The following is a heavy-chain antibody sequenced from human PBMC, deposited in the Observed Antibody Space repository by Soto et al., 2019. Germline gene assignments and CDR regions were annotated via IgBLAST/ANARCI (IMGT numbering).Heavy chain of an antibody. Sequence: ASVKGSCKASGYSFTSYAMDWVSQAPGKRLEWMGWINAGNGNTKYSQKFQGRVTITRDTSASTAYMELSSLRSEDTALFYCARPIVLVTAADYWGQRPLVTVSS. CDR3: ARPIVLVTAADY. V-gene: IGHV1-3*01. CDR1: GYSFTSYA. J-gene: IGHJ4*02. CDR2: INAGNGNT. D-gene: IGHD2-21*02.